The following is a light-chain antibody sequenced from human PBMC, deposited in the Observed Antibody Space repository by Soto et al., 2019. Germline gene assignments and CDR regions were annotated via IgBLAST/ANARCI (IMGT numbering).Light chain of an antibody. CDR1: NIGSKN. CDR3: KVWDSSGYV. Sequence: SSELTQPLSVSVALGQTARITCGGNNIGSKNVHWYQQKPGQAPVLVIYRDSNRPSGIPERFSGSNSGNTATLTISRAQAGDEADYYCKVWDSSGYVFGTGTKLTVL. CDR2: RDS. J-gene: IGLJ1*01. V-gene: IGLV3-9*01.